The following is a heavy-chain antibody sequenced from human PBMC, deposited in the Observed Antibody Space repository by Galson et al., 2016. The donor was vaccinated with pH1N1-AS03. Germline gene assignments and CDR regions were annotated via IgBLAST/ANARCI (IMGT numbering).Heavy chain of an antibody. J-gene: IGHJ6*03. D-gene: IGHD2/OR15-2a*01. CDR3: AKAYSTYYYYMDV. Sequence: SLRFSCAASGFTFNEYAMHWVRQSPGKGLEWVSGISWNGFNTDYGDSVKGRFTISRDNARNSLFLQMDSLRPEDTALYYCAKAYSTYYYYMDVWGKGTTVTVSS. CDR1: GFTFNEYA. CDR2: ISWNGFNT. V-gene: IGHV3-9*01.